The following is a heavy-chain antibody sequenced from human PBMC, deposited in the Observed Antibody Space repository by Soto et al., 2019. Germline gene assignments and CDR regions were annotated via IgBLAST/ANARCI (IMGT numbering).Heavy chain of an antibody. V-gene: IGHV3-33*01. Sequence: QVQLVESGGGVVQPGRSLRLSCAASGFTFSSYGMHWVRQAPGKGLEWVAVIWYDGSNKYYADSVKGRFTISRDNSKNTLYLQMNSLRAGDTAVYYGARDKGRITMTNYAFDIWGQGTMVTVSS. CDR3: ARDKGRITMTNYAFDI. CDR2: IWYDGSNK. D-gene: IGHD3-22*01. CDR1: GFTFSSYG. J-gene: IGHJ3*02.